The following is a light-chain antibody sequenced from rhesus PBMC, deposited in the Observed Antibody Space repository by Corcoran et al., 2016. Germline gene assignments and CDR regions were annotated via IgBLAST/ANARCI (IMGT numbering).Light chain of an antibody. CDR1: QSVSSY. Sequence: EIVMTQSPATLALSPGERATLSCRASQSVSSYLAWYQQKPGQAPRLLIYGASSRATGIPDRFSGSGSGTEFPLTISSLEPEDVGVYFCLQSSNWWTFGQGTKVEIK. CDR3: LQSSNWWT. V-gene: IGKV3-24*04. J-gene: IGKJ1*01. CDR2: GAS.